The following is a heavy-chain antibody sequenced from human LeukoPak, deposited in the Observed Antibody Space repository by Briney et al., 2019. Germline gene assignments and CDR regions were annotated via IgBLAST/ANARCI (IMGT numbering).Heavy chain of an antibody. CDR2: ISYDGSNK. J-gene: IGHJ4*02. CDR1: GLTFSSYG. D-gene: IGHD3-10*01. V-gene: IGHV3-30*18. Sequence: PGRSLRLSCAASGLTFSSYGMHWVRQAPGKGLEWVAVISYDGSNKYYADSVKGRFTISRDNSKNTLYLQMNSLRAEDTAVYYCAKSESFYGSGSHDYWGQGTLVTVSS. CDR3: AKSESFYGSGSHDY.